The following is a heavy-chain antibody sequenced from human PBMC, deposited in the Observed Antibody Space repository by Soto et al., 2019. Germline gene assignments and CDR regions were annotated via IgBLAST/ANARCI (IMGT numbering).Heavy chain of an antibody. CDR3: ARVTFGGGIIPFDL. D-gene: IGHD3-16*01. CDR2: IHHSGSP. CDR1: GVSLTTTSW. J-gene: IGHJ4*02. Sequence: QVQLQESGPGLVRPSETLSLTCTVSGVSLTTTSWWTWVRQPPGKGLEWIGEIHHSGSPNYSQSLKTRVIISSDKSKNQFSPRLTSVTAADTAIYYCARVTFGGGIIPFDLWGQGTLVTVSS. V-gene: IGHV4-4*02.